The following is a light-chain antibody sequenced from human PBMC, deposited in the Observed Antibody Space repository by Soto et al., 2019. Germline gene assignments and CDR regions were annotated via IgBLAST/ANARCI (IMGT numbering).Light chain of an antibody. Sequence: DIQMTQSPSTLSASVGDRVTITCRASRSISVWLAWYQQKPGKAPKLLIFDASSLESGIPSRFSGSGSGTEFTLTISSLHPDDYATYYCQQYTNTNNPWMFGQGTKVDIK. CDR2: DAS. CDR1: RSISVW. CDR3: QQYTNTNNPWM. V-gene: IGKV1-5*01. J-gene: IGKJ1*01.